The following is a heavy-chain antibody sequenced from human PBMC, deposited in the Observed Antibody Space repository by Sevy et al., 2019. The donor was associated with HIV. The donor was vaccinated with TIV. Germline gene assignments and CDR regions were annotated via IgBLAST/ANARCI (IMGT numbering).Heavy chain of an antibody. CDR2: IYTSGST. V-gene: IGHV4-4*07. CDR1: GGSISSYY. Sequence: SETLSLTCTVSGGSISSYYWSWIRQPAGKGLEWIGRIYTSGSTNYNPSLKSRVTMSVDTSKNQFSLKLSSVTAADTAVYDCAREDQRSWGFLEQHNWFDPWGQGTLVTVSS. D-gene: IGHD3-3*01. J-gene: IGHJ5*02. CDR3: AREDQRSWGFLEQHNWFDP.